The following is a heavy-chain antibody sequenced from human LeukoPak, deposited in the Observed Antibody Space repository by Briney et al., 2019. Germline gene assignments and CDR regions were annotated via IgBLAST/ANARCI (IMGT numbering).Heavy chain of an antibody. J-gene: IGHJ4*02. CDR1: GFTFSSYS. V-gene: IGHV3-21*01. Sequence: GGSLRLSCAASGFTFSSYSMNWVRQAPGKGLEWVSSISSSSSDIYYADSVRGRFTISRDNDKNSLYLQMNSLRAEDTAVYYCATVAVVPAATDYWGQGTLVTVSS. D-gene: IGHD2-2*01. CDR2: ISSSSSDI. CDR3: ATVAVVPAATDY.